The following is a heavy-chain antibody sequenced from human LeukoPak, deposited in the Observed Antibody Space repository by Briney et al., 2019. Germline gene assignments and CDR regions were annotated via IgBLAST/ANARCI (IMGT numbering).Heavy chain of an antibody. CDR2: IYHTGST. V-gene: IGHV4-59*08. CDR3: ARRTRTASWYGGSIDY. J-gene: IGHJ4*01. Sequence: SETLSLACNVSGDSISSYYWSWIRKPPGKGLEWIGYIYHTGSTNYNPSLEGRVTISVDMSKNQFSLNLRSVTAADTAIYYCARRTRTASWYGGSIDYWGHGTQVTVSS. CDR1: GDSISSYY. D-gene: IGHD6-13*01.